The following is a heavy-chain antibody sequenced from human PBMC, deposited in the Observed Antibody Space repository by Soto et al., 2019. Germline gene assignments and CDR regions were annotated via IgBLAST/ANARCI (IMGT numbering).Heavy chain of an antibody. CDR2: SRDTAQGYST. CDR1: GFTLSDHY. V-gene: IGHV3-72*01. Sequence: EVQLVESGGGLVQPGGSLRLSCAGSGFTLSDHYIDWVRQAPGKGLEWVGRSRDTAQGYSTAYASSVKGRFTTSRDESKRSVYLQMNSLKIEDTAVYYGVRATYCSGSIGYTRGFDYWGQGTLVTFSS. J-gene: IGHJ4*02. D-gene: IGHD3-22*01. CDR3: VRATYCSGSIGYTRGFDY.